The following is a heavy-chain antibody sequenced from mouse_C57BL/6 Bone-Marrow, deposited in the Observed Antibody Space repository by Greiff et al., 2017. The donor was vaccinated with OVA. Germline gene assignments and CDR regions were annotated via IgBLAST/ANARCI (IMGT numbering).Heavy chain of an antibody. CDR2: INPSSGYT. CDR3: ARRYYGPLLN. J-gene: IGHJ3*01. V-gene: IGHV1-7*01. CDR1: GYTFTSYW. Sequence: HVQLQPSWAELAKPGASVTLSCKASGYTFTSYWMHWVKQRPGQGLAWIGYINPSSGYTKYNQKFKDKATLTADKSSSTAYMQLSSLTYEDSAVYYCARRYYGPLLNWGQGTLVTVSA. D-gene: IGHD1-2*01.